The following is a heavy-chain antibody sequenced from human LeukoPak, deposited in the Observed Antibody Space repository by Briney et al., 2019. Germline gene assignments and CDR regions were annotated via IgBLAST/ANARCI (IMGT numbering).Heavy chain of an antibody. J-gene: IGHJ4*02. V-gene: IGHV3-48*04. CDR1: GFTFSSCS. CDR3: ARNFDS. CDR2: ISSSSSTI. Sequence: GGSLRLSCAVSGFTFSSCSMNWVRQAPGKGLEWVSYISSSSSTIYYADSVKGRFTISRDDAKDSVYLQMESLRVEDTAIYYCARNFDSWGQGTLVTVSS.